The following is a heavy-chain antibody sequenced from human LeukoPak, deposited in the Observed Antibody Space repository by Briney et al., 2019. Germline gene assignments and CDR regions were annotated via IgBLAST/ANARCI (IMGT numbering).Heavy chain of an antibody. Sequence: GGSLRLSCASSGFTFGSYAMHWVRQAPGKGLEWVAVISYDGSNKYYADSVKGRCTISRDNSKNTLYLQMNSLRAEDTAVYYCARTYSSSWPFDYWGQGTLVTVSS. CDR1: GFTFGSYA. CDR3: ARTYSSSWPFDY. J-gene: IGHJ4*02. CDR2: ISYDGSNK. D-gene: IGHD6-13*01. V-gene: IGHV3-30*01.